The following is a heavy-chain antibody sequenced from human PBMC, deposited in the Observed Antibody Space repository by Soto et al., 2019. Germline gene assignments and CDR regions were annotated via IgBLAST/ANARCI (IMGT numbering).Heavy chain of an antibody. Sequence: LRLSCAASGFSFNNYNMNWVRQVPGKGLEWVSYITNTGDNTYYADSVKGRFTISRDNADNSLYLQMNSLRAEDTAIYYCARDSVVVSFRPRNFDLWGRGTQDTGSS. CDR1: GFSFNNYN. CDR3: ARDSVVVSFRPRNFDL. V-gene: IGHV3-48*01. CDR2: ITNTGDNT. J-gene: IGHJ2*01. D-gene: IGHD3-22*01.